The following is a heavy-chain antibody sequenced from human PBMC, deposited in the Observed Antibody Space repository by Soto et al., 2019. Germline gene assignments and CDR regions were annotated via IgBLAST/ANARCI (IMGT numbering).Heavy chain of an antibody. V-gene: IGHV3-74*01. CDR2: INSDGSST. CDR3: ASAAAWFPTSGG. J-gene: IGHJ4*02. D-gene: IGHD6-13*01. Sequence: EVQLVESGGGLVQPGGSLRLSCVASGFTFSSYWMHWVRQAPGKGLVWVSRINSDGSSTSYADSVKGRFTISRDNAKNTLYLQMNSLRAEDTAVYYCASAAAWFPTSGGWGQGTLVTVSS. CDR1: GFTFSSYW.